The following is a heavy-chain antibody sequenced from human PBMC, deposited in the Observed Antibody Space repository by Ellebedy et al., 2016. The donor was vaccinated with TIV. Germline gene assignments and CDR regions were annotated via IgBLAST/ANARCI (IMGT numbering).Heavy chain of an antibody. Sequence: GESLKISCAASGFTFSNYWMRWVRQAPGKGLEWVANIKQDGSEKYYVDSVKGRFAISRDNAKNSLYLQMNSLRAEDTAVYYCARNVRAAGQSWFDPWGQGTLVTVSS. CDR3: ARNVRAAGQSWFDP. CDR1: GFTFSNYW. V-gene: IGHV3-7*03. D-gene: IGHD6-13*01. CDR2: IKQDGSEK. J-gene: IGHJ5*02.